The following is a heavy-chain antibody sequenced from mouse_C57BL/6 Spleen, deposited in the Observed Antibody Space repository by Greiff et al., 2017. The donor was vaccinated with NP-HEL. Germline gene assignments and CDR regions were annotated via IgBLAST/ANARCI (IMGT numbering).Heavy chain of an antibody. V-gene: IGHV1-82*01. Sequence: QVQLKESGPELVKPGASVKISCKASGYAFSSSWMNWVKQRPGKGLEWIGRIYPGDGDTNYNGKFKGKATLTADKSSSTAYMQLSSLTSEDSAVYFCAFYDFDFDYWGQGTTLTVSS. CDR3: AFYDFDFDY. D-gene: IGHD2-3*01. J-gene: IGHJ2*01. CDR1: GYAFSSSW. CDR2: IYPGDGDT.